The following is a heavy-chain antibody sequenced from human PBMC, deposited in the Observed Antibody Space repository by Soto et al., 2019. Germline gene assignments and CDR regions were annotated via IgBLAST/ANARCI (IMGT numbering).Heavy chain of an antibody. J-gene: IGHJ4*02. Sequence: QVQLQESGPGLVKPSETLSLTCTVSGGSISSYYWSWIRQPPGKGLEWIGFISYSGSTSYNPSLKSRVTISVDTSKNQFSLKLSSVTAADTAIYYCTRYPGTYYVYWGQGTLVTVSS. D-gene: IGHD1-26*01. V-gene: IGHV4-59*01. CDR2: ISYSGST. CDR3: TRYPGTYYVY. CDR1: GGSISSYY.